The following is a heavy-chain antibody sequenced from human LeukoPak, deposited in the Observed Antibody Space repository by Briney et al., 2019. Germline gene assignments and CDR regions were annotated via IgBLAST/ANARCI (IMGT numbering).Heavy chain of an antibody. V-gene: IGHV4-59*01. CDR3: ARSVGATHY. Sequence: SETLSLTCTVSGGSISSYYWSWIRQPPGKGLEWIGYIYYSGSTNYSPSLKSRVTISVDTSKNQFSLKLSSVTAADTAVYYCARSVGATHYWGQGTLVTVSS. J-gene: IGHJ4*02. CDR1: GGSISSYY. CDR2: IYYSGST. D-gene: IGHD1-26*01.